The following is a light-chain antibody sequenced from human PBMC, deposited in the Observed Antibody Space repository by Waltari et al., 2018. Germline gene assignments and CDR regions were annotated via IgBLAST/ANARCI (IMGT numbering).Light chain of an antibody. CDR2: QDS. CDR3: QAWDSSTGGV. CDR1: KSGDKY. Sequence: SYELTQPPSVSVSPGQTASITCSGDKSGDKYACWYQQKPGQSPVLVIYQDSKRPSGIPGRFSGSNSGNAATLTISGTQAMDEADYYCQAWDSSTGGVFGGGTKLTVL. V-gene: IGLV3-1*01. J-gene: IGLJ3*02.